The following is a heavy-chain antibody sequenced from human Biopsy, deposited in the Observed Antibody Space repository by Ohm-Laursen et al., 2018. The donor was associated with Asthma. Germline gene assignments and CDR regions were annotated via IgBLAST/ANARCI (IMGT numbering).Heavy chain of an antibody. V-gene: IGHV3-53*01. J-gene: IGHJ4*02. CDR2: IYSGGTS. D-gene: IGHD6-19*01. CDR1: GFTVSRDH. Sequence: SLRLSCAALGFTVSRDHMFWDRQAPGKGLEWVSVIYSGGTSHTADSVRGRFTISRDFSKNTLHLQMHSLRVEDTAVYYCARGDSSGWSHYYFDYWGQGTLVTVSS. CDR3: ARGDSSGWSHYYFDY.